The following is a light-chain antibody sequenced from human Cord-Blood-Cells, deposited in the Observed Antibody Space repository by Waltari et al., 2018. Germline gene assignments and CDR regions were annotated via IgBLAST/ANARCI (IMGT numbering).Light chain of an antibody. Sequence: DIQMTQSPSSLSASVGDRVTITCRASQSISSYLNWYQQKPGKAPRLLIYDASSLQSGVPARFSGSGSGTDFTLTISSLQPEDFATYYCQQRYSTPFTFGPGTKVDIK. CDR2: DAS. J-gene: IGKJ3*01. V-gene: IGKV1-39*01. CDR1: QSISSY. CDR3: QQRYSTPFT.